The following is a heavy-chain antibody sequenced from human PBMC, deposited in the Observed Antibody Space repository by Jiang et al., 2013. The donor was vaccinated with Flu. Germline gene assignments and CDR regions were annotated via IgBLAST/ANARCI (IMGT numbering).Heavy chain of an antibody. D-gene: IGHD5-18*01. CDR2: ISSHGGYT. CDR1: GFTFSSYA. J-gene: IGHJ4*02. Sequence: VQLLESGGGLVQPGGSLRLSCAASGFTFSSYAMHWVRQAPGKGLEYVSAISSHGGYTFYADSVKGRFTISRDNSKNTLYLQMGSLRAEDMAVYYCARAMNEGLDTTIGLDSWGQGTLVTVSS. CDR3: ARAMNEGLDTTIGLDS. V-gene: IGHV3-64*07.